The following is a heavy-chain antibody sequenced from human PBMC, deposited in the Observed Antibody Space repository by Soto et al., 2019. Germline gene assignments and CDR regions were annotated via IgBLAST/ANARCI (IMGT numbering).Heavy chain of an antibody. J-gene: IGHJ5*01. Sequence: SETLSLTCTVSGGSISSSNYYWGWIRQPPGKGLEWIGSIYYGGTTYYNPSLKSRVTISVDTSNNQFSLKLTSVTAADPAVYYCVTYSTSSGSFDSWGQGTLVTVSS. CDR1: GGSISSSNYY. CDR3: VTYSTSSGSFDS. D-gene: IGHD6-6*01. V-gene: IGHV4-39*01. CDR2: IYYGGTT.